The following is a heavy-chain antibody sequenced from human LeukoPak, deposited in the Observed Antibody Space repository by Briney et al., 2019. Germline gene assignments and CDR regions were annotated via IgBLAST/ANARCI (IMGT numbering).Heavy chain of an antibody. J-gene: IGHJ3*01. CDR1: GDSISSSHPY. V-gene: IGHV4-39*01. Sequence: KSSETLSLTCTVSGDSISSSHPYWGWIRQPPGKGLEWIGNIYYSGSTYYNPSLKSRVTISVDTSKSQFSLNLSSVTAADTAVYYCARQDVHRVYGLDVWGQGTMVTVSS. D-gene: IGHD5-24*01. CDR2: IYYSGST. CDR3: ARQDVHRVYGLDV.